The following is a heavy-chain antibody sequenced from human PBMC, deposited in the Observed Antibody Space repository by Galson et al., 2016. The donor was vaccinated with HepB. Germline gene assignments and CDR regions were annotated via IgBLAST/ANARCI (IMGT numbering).Heavy chain of an antibody. Sequence: SLRLSCAVSGFNFNNAWLSWVRQAPGKGLEWVGRIKDKTNGGTDYAAPVKGRFTISRDDSKDTLYLQMNSLKTEDTAVYYCTTVTGVGAVPLGGQGTLVTVSS. J-gene: IGHJ4*02. CDR3: TTVTGVGAVPL. V-gene: IGHV3-15*07. CDR2: IKDKTNGGT. D-gene: IGHD1-26*01. CDR1: GFNFNNAW.